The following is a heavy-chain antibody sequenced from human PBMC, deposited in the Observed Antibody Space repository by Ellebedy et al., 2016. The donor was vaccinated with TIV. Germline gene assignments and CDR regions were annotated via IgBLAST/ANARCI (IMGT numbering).Heavy chain of an antibody. CDR2: IKSETDGGTT. Sequence: GESLKISXAASGFTFSNAWMSWVRQAPGKGLEWVGRIKSETDGGTTDYAAPVKGRITISRDDSKNTLYLQMNSLKTEDTAVYYCTTGTVGHCSGGSCSRTHYWGQGTLVTVSS. CDR3: TTGTVGHCSGGSCSRTHY. J-gene: IGHJ4*02. V-gene: IGHV3-15*01. D-gene: IGHD2-15*01. CDR1: GFTFSNAW.